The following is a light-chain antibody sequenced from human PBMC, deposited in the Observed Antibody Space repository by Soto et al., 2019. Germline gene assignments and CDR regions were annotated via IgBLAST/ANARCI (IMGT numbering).Light chain of an antibody. Sequence: QPVLTQSPSASASLGASVKLTCTLSSGHTNNAIAWHQQQPEKGPRYLMRLNSVGSHDKGDGIPDRFSGSSSGAERYLTISSLQSEDEGDYYCQTWGTGFWVFGGGTKLTVL. CDR2: LNSVGSH. CDR3: QTWGTGFWV. J-gene: IGLJ3*02. V-gene: IGLV4-69*01. CDR1: SGHTNNA.